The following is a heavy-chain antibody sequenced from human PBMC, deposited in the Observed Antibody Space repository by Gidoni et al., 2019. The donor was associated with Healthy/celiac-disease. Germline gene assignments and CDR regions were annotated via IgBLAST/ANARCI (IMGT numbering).Heavy chain of an antibody. D-gene: IGHD2-2*01. J-gene: IGHJ4*02. CDR3: AREVVPAAPFDY. CDR1: GYTFTSYC. Sequence: QVQLVQSGAEVKKPGASVKVSCKASGYTFTSYCMHWVRQAPGQGLEWMGIINPSGGSTSYAQKFQGRVTMTRDTSTSTVYMELSSLRSEDTAVYYCAREVVPAAPFDYWGQGTLVTVSS. CDR2: INPSGGST. V-gene: IGHV1-46*01.